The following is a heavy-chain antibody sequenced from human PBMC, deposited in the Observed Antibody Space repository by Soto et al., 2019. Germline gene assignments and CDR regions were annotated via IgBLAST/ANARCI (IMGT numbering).Heavy chain of an antibody. V-gene: IGHV3-33*01. CDR2: IWYDGSNK. D-gene: IGHD3-10*01. CDR3: ARGEYDWYFDR. Sequence: QVQLVESGGGVVQPGRSLRLSCAASGFTFSSYGMHWVRQAPGKGLEWVAVIWYDGSNKYYAAYVKGRFTISRDNSKNTRYLQMNSLGDEDTAVYYCARGEYDWYFDRWGRGTLVTVSS. CDR1: GFTFSSYG. J-gene: IGHJ2*01.